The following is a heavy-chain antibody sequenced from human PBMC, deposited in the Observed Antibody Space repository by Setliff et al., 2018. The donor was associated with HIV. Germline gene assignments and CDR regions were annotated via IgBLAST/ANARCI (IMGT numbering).Heavy chain of an antibody. CDR2: IYYSGST. Sequence: LSLTCAVYGGSFSAYHWSWIRQHPGKGLEWIGYIYYSGSTYYNPSLESRVSISIDTSKNQFSLKLSSVTAADTAVYYCARVPQRWGATGDYWGQGTMVTVSS. CDR3: ARVPQRWGATGDY. CDR1: GGSFSAYH. V-gene: IGHV4-31*11. J-gene: IGHJ4*02. D-gene: IGHD1-26*01.